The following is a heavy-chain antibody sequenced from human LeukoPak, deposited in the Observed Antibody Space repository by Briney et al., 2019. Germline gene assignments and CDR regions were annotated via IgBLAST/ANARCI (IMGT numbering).Heavy chain of an antibody. J-gene: IGHJ5*02. CDR1: GGTFRSYA. D-gene: IGHD5-18*01. V-gene: IGHV1-69*13. CDR3: ARDGGEYSYGYNWFDP. CDR2: IIPIFGTA. Sequence: SVKVSCKASGGTFRSYAISWVRQAPGQGLEWMGGIIPIFGTANYAQKFQGRVTITADESTSTAYMELSSLRSEDTAVYYCARDGGEYSYGYNWFDPWGQGTLVTVSS.